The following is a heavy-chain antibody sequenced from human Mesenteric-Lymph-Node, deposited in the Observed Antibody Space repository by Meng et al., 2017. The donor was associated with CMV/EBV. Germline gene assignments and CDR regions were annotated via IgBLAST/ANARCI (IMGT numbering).Heavy chain of an antibody. Sequence: GESLKISCAASGFIVSSNYMNWVRQAPGKGLEWVSLIYSGGSTFYADSVKGRFTISRDDSKNTLYLQMNSLRADDTAVYYCAKEGTVGSIAGHWGQGTLVTVSS. D-gene: IGHD6-6*01. V-gene: IGHV3-53*05. CDR2: IYSGGST. J-gene: IGHJ4*02. CDR3: AKEGTVGSIAGH. CDR1: GFIVSSNY.